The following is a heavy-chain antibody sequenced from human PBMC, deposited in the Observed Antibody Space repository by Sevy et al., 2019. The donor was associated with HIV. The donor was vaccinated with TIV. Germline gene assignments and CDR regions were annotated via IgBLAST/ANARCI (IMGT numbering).Heavy chain of an antibody. Sequence: SETLSLTCAVSGDSISSSNWWSWVRQPPGKGLEWIGEIYHSGNTNYNPSPKGRVTISVDKSNNQFSLKLSSLTAADTAVYYCASYGSGSYYSSNWFDPWGQGTLVTVSS. J-gene: IGHJ5*02. V-gene: IGHV4-4*02. CDR2: IYHSGNT. D-gene: IGHD3-10*01. CDR1: GDSISSSNW. CDR3: ASYGSGSYYSSNWFDP.